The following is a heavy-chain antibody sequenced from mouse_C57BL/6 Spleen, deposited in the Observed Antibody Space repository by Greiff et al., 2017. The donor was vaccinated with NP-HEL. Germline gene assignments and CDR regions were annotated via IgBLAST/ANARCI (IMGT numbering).Heavy chain of an antibody. CDR1: GFTFTDYY. D-gene: IGHD1-1*01. Sequence: EVKLMESGGGLVQPGGSLSLSCAASGFTFTDYYMSWVRQPPGKALEWLGFIRNKANGYTTEYSASVKGRFTISRDNSQSILYLQMNALRAEDSATYYCARYYYGSSYSAWFAYWGQGTLVTVSA. CDR3: ARYYYGSSYSAWFAY. J-gene: IGHJ3*01. V-gene: IGHV7-3*01. CDR2: IRNKANGYTT.